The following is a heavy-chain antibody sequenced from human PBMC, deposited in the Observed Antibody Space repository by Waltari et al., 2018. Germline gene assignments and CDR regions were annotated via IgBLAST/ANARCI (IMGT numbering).Heavy chain of an antibody. V-gene: IGHV3-74*01. J-gene: IGHJ4*02. D-gene: IGHD2-2*01. CDR3: VRTACGQPEY. Sequence: EVQLAESGGDLVQPGGSLRLSCAASGFPFSNYWMHWVRQAPGKGLEGGQRIDSDGTITRYAYSVKGRFTMSRDNARNTLYLQMSSLRAEDTAIYYCVRTACGQPEYWGQGTLVTVSS. CDR1: GFPFSNYW. CDR2: IDSDGTIT.